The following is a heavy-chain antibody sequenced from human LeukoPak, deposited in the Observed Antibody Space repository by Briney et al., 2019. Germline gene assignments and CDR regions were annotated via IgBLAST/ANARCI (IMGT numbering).Heavy chain of an antibody. CDR3: ARGTPYYFSYFMDV. Sequence: SSETLSLTCAVQGGSFGGYYWSWIRQPPGKGLEWIGEVNQSGGTDYNPSLKSRVTISVDTSKNQFSLKVNSVTAADTAVYYCARGTPYYFSYFMDVWDKGTTVTVSS. CDR1: GGSFGGYY. V-gene: IGHV4-34*01. CDR2: VNQSGGT. J-gene: IGHJ6*03.